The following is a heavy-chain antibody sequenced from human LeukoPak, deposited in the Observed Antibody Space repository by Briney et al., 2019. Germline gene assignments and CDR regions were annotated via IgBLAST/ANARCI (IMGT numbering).Heavy chain of an antibody. J-gene: IGHJ6*02. D-gene: IGHD4-17*01. CDR2: ISSSGSFI. CDR3: ARDYGGMDV. CDR1: GFTFSSYS. Sequence: GGSLRLSCAASGFTFSSYSMNWVRQAPGEGLEWVSSISSSGSFIYYADSVKGRFTISRDNAKNSLYLQMNSLRAEDTAVYYCARDYGGMDVWGQGTTVTVSS. V-gene: IGHV3-21*01.